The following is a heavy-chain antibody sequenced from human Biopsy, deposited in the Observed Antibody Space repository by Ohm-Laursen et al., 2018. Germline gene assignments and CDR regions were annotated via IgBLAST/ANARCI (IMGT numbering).Heavy chain of an antibody. CDR1: GFTFSKYW. CDR3: ARDVAVLRFFDRSGAWFDP. V-gene: IGHV3-7*01. CDR2: INQDGDER. D-gene: IGHD3-9*01. J-gene: IGHJ5*02. Sequence: SLRLSCSAPGFTFSKYWMMWVRQSPGKGLEWVACINQDGDERYYVDSLRGRFTISRGNAKNSLFLQMDGLGADDTALYYCARDVAVLRFFDRSGAWFDPWGQGTPVTVSS.